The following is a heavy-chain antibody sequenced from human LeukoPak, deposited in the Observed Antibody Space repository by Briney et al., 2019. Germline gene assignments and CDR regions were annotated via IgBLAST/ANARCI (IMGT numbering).Heavy chain of an antibody. Sequence: SETLSLTCTVSGGSMRSGTYFWGWVRQPPGKGLEWIGCIHYSGSPYYTPSLESRFTISVDTSKNQFSLKLNSVTAADTAVYYCARAGYGDSDFDYWGQGTLVTVSS. CDR1: GGSMRSGTYF. V-gene: IGHV4-39*07. CDR2: IHYSGSP. CDR3: ARAGYGDSDFDY. J-gene: IGHJ4*02. D-gene: IGHD4-17*01.